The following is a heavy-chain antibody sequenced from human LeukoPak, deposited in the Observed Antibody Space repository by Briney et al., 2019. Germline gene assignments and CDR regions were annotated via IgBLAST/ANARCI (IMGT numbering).Heavy chain of an antibody. CDR2: IYYSGST. V-gene: IGHV4-39*07. D-gene: IGHD1-26*01. CDR3: ARDGGSYEGYMDV. J-gene: IGHJ6*03. CDR1: GGSISSSSYY. Sequence: PSETLSLTCTVSGGSISSSSYYWGWIRQPPGKGLEWIGSIYYSGSTYYNPSLKSRVTISVDTSKNQFSLKLSSVTAADTAVYYCARDGGSYEGYMDVWGKGTTVTVSS.